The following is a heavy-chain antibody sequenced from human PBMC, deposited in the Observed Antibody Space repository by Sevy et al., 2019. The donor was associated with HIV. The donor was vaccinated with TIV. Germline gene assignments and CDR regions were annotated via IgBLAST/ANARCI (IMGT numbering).Heavy chain of an antibody. J-gene: IGHJ4*02. CDR3: ARSSQIDYFDY. V-gene: IGHV4-59*01. Sequence: SETLSLTCTVSGGSISSYYWSWIRQPPGNGLEWIGYIYYSGSTNYNPSLKSRVTISVDTSKNQFSLKLSSVTAADTAVYYCARSSQIDYFDYSGQGTLVTVSS. CDR2: IYYSGST. CDR1: GGSISSYY. D-gene: IGHD2-2*01.